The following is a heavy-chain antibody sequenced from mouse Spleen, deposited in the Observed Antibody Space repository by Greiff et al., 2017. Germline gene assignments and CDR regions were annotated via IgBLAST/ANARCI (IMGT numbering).Heavy chain of an antibody. D-gene: IGHD1-1*01. V-gene: IGHV5-9*01. CDR1: GFTFSSYA. J-gene: IGHJ2*01. CDR2: ISSGGGNT. CDR3: ARQEGFTTVVAPDY. Sequence: VMLVESGGGLVKLGGSLKLSCAASGFTFSSYAMSWVRQTPVKRLEWVATISSGGGNTYYPDSVKGRFTISRDNAKTTLYLQMSSLKSEDTAMYYCARQEGFTTVVAPDYWGQGTTLTVSS.